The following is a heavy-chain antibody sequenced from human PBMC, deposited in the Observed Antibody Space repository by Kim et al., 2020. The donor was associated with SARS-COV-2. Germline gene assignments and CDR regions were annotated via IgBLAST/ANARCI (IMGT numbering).Heavy chain of an antibody. V-gene: IGHV3-7*01. Sequence: SEKYYVDSVKGRFTISRDNAKNSLYLQMNSLRAEDTAVYYCARDSDAFDIWGQGTMVTVSS. CDR2: SEK. CDR3: ARDSDAFDI. J-gene: IGHJ3*02.